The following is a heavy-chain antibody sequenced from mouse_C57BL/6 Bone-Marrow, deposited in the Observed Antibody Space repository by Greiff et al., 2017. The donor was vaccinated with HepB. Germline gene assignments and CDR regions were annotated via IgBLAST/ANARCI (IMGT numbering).Heavy chain of an antibody. CDR1: GYTFTSYW. CDR3: ARRTGTGYFDV. D-gene: IGHD4-1*01. V-gene: IGHV1-69*01. CDR2: IDPSDSYT. J-gene: IGHJ1*03. Sequence: QVQLQQPGAELVMPGASVKLSCKASGYTFTSYWMHWVKQRPGQGLEWIGEIDPSDSYTNYNQKFKGKSTLTVDKSSSTAYMQLSSLTSADSAVYYCARRTGTGYFDVWGTGTTVTVSS.